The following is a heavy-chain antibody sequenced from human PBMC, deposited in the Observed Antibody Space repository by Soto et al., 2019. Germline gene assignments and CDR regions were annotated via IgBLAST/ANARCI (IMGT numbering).Heavy chain of an antibody. V-gene: IGHV1-69*13. CDR1: GDIFTNHA. CDR2: ISPMFDTT. D-gene: IGHD2-2*01. J-gene: IGHJ4*02. CDR3: ATSSSVTAAGYFKY. Sequence: GASVKVSCKASGDIFTNHAINWVRQAPGQGLQWMGRISPMFDTTNYAQDFQDRVTITADESTTFVYLESNSLKSEDTAVYFCATSSSVTAAGYFKYWGQGTLVTVSS.